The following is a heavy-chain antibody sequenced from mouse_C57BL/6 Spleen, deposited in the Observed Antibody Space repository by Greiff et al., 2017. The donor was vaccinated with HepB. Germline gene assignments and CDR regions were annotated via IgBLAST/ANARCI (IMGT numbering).Heavy chain of an antibody. CDR3: ARSSANWDWYFDV. D-gene: IGHD4-1*01. CDR1: GYTFTSYW. J-gene: IGHJ1*03. CDR2: IHPNSGST. V-gene: IGHV1-64*01. Sequence: VQLQQSGAELVKPGASVKLSCKASGYTFTSYWMHWVKQRPGQGLEWIGMIHPNSGSTNYNEKFKSKATLTVDKSSSTAYMQLSSLTSEDSAVYYCARSSANWDWYFDVWGTGTTVTVSS.